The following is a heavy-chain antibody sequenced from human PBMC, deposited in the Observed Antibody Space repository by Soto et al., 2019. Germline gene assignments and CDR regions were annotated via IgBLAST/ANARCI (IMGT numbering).Heavy chain of an antibody. CDR1: GGSISSSY. Sequence: SETLSLTCTVSGGSISSSYWSWVRQPPGKGLEWIGYIYFSGSTTYNPSLKSRVTISLDTSKTQFSLKLSSVTAADTAVYYCARVLRGYSYGVFDYWGQGTPVTVS. J-gene: IGHJ4*02. CDR3: ARVLRGYSYGVFDY. CDR2: IYFSGST. V-gene: IGHV4-59*01. D-gene: IGHD5-18*01.